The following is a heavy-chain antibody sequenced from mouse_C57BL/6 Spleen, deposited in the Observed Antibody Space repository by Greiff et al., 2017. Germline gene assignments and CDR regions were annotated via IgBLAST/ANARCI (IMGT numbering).Heavy chain of an antibody. CDR1: GFTFSSYT. J-gene: IGHJ1*03. CDR2: ISGGGGNT. Sequence: EVMLVESGGGLVKPGGSLKLSCAASGFTFSSYTMSWVRQTPEKRLEWVATISGGGGNTYYPDSVKGRFTISRDNAKNTLYLQMSSLRSEDTALYYCARYDYDGWYFDVWGTGTTVTVSS. D-gene: IGHD2-4*01. CDR3: ARYDYDGWYFDV. V-gene: IGHV5-9*01.